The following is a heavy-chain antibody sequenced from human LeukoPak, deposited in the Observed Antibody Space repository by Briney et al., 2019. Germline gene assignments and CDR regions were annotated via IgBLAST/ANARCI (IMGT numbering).Heavy chain of an antibody. CDR3: AKDARRSSGWYFFDH. CDR2: ISDSGGTT. D-gene: IGHD6-19*01. V-gene: IGHV3-23*01. J-gene: IGHJ4*02. CDR1: GFSFSNLA. Sequence: GGSLRLSCVASGFSFSNLAMGWVRQAPGKGLEWVSVISDSGGTTYYADSVKGRFAISRDNSRNTLYLRMNSLRVEDTAVYYCAKDARRSSGWYFFDHWGQGTLVTVSS.